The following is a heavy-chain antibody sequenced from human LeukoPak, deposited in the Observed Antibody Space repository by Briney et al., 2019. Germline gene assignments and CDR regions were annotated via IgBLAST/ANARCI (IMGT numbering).Heavy chain of an antibody. D-gene: IGHD3-16*01. CDR1: GFTFSSYA. J-gene: IGHJ4*02. Sequence: KSGGSLGLSCAASGFTFSSYAMSWVRQAPGKGLEWVSSISSSSSYIYYADSVKGRFTISRDNAKNSLYLQMNSLRAEDTAVYYCAREGYDYVWGSYFWGQGTLVTVSS. CDR2: ISSSSSYI. CDR3: AREGYDYVWGSYF. V-gene: IGHV3-21*01.